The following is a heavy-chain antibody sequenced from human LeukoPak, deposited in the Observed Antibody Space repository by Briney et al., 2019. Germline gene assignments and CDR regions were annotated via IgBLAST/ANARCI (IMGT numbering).Heavy chain of an antibody. V-gene: IGHV3-74*01. CDR2: INSDGSST. CDR1: GFTFSSYR. Sequence: AGSLRLSCAAPGFTFSSYRMHWVRHAPGKGLVWVSRINSDGSSTSYADSVKGRFTISTDNAKNTLYLQMNSLRAEDTAVYYCARAASNIVVAGDWYFDLWGRGTLVTVSS. CDR3: ARAASNIVVAGDWYFDL. J-gene: IGHJ2*01. D-gene: IGHD6-19*01.